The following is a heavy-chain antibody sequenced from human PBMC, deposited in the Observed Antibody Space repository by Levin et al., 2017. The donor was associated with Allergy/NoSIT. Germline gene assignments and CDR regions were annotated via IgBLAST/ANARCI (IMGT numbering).Heavy chain of an antibody. J-gene: IGHJ4*02. CDR2: IKSKTDGGTT. Sequence: PGGSLRLSCAASGFTFSNAWMSWVRQAPGKGLEWVGRIKSKTDGGTTDYAAPVKGRFTISRDDSKNTLYLQMNSLKTEDTAVYYCTSDYGDYTLVDFDYWGQGTLVTVSS. V-gene: IGHV3-15*01. D-gene: IGHD4-17*01. CDR3: TSDYGDYTLVDFDY. CDR1: GFTFSNAW.